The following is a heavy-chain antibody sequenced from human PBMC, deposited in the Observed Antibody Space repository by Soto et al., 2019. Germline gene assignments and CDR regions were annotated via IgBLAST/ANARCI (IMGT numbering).Heavy chain of an antibody. V-gene: IGHV1-46*01. CDR2: VNPSGGHT. J-gene: IGHJ4*02. Sequence: QVQLMQSGAEVKKPGASVKVSCKASGDTFTDYYIHWVRQAPGQGLEWMGTVNPSGGHTTYAQHFLGRVTXTXDXSAXTLYMELTSLTSADTAIYYCARGGHVVVVTAALDYWGQGTLVTVSS. CDR3: ARGGHVVVVTAALDY. CDR1: GDTFTDYY. D-gene: IGHD2-21*02.